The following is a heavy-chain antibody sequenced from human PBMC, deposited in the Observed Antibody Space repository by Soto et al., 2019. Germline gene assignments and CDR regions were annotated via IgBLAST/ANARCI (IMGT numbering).Heavy chain of an antibody. V-gene: IGHV4-59*04. D-gene: IGHD6-19*01. Sequence: SETLSLTCTVSGGSISHYYWSWIRQPPGKALQWIGFIYQSGVTSYNPSLASRVSISLDRSNNQCSLKLKSVTAADTAVYFCAGMPYTSGLRFDPWGPGTLVTVSS. J-gene: IGHJ5*02. CDR2: IYQSGVT. CDR3: AGMPYTSGLRFDP. CDR1: GGSISHYY.